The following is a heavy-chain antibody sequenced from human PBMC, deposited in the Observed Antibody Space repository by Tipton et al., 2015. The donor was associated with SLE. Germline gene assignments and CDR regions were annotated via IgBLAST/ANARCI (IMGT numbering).Heavy chain of an antibody. CDR1: GYTFTSYG. J-gene: IGHJ3*02. D-gene: IGHD3-16*01. Sequence: QSGAEVKKPGASVKVSCKASGYTFTSYGISWVRQAPGQGLEWMGGIIPSFGTANYAQKFQGRVTITTDESTSTAYMELSSLRSEDTAVYYCARGIMITFGNLGAFDIWGQGTMVTVSS. CDR3: ARGIMITFGNLGAFDI. V-gene: IGHV1-69*05. CDR2: IIPSFGTA.